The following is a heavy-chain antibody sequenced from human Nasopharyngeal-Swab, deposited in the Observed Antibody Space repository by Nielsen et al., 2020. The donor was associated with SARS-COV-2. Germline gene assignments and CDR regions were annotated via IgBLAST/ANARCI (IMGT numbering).Heavy chain of an antibody. J-gene: IGHJ4*02. D-gene: IGHD4-17*01. CDR2: INAGNGNT. CDR3: ARDRVYGDYKGYDY. CDR1: GYTFISYA. V-gene: IGHV1-3*01. Sequence: ASVKVSCKASGYTFISYAMHWVRQAPGQRLEWMGWINAGNGNTKYSQKFQGRVTITRDTSASTAYMELSSLRSEDTAVYYCARDRVYGDYKGYDYWGQGTLVTVSS.